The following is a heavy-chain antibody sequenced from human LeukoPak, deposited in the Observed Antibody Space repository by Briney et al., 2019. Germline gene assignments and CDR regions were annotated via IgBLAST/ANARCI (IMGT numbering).Heavy chain of an antibody. CDR3: ARGHIVGAPAGGDYFDY. CDR2: ISSSSTYI. J-gene: IGHJ4*02. D-gene: IGHD1-26*01. CDR1: GFTFSGYS. V-gene: IGHV3-21*01. Sequence: GGSLRLSCAASGFTFSGYSMNWVRQAPGKGLEWVSSISSSSTYIYYTDSVKGRFTISRDNAKNSLYLQMNSLRVEDTAVYYCARGHIVGAPAGGDYFDYWGQGTLVTVSS.